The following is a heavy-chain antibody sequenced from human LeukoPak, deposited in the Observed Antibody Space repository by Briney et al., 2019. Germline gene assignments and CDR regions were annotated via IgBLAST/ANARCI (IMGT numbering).Heavy chain of an antibody. CDR3: ARDGPMVYAYDAFDI. D-gene: IGHD2-8*01. CDR2: IWYDGSNK. Sequence: GGSLRLSCAASGFTFSSYGMHWVRQAPGKGLEWVAVIWYDGSNKYYADSVKGRFTVSRDNSKNTLYLQMNSLRAEDTAVYYCARDGPMVYAYDAFDIWGQGTMVTVSS. J-gene: IGHJ3*02. V-gene: IGHV3-33*01. CDR1: GFTFSSYG.